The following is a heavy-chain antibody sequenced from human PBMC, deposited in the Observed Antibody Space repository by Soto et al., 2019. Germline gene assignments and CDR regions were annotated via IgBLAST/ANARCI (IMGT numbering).Heavy chain of an antibody. CDR2: ISGSGNHI. CDR3: ARGPPFDY. Sequence: EVQLVESGGGLVKPGGSLRLSCAASGFTFSTYSMNWVRQAPGKGLEWVSSISGSGNHIYYADSVKGRFTISRDNAKNSLYLQMNSLSGEDTAVYYCARGPPFDYWGQGTLVTVSS. V-gene: IGHV3-21*01. CDR1: GFTFSTYS. J-gene: IGHJ4*02.